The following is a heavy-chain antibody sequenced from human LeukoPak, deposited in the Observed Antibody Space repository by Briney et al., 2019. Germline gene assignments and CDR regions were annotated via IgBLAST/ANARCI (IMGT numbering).Heavy chain of an antibody. D-gene: IGHD4-23*01. CDR2: IKYDGNEK. V-gene: IGHV3-7*01. J-gene: IGHJ4*02. CDR1: GFTFSVPW. Sequence: PGGSLRLSCAASGFTFSVPWMSWVRQAPGKGLEWVANIKYDGNEKYYVDSVKGRFTISRDNAKNSLYLQMNSLSAEDTAVYYCARTGITVAPPFDYWGQGTLVTVSS. CDR3: ARTGITVAPPFDY.